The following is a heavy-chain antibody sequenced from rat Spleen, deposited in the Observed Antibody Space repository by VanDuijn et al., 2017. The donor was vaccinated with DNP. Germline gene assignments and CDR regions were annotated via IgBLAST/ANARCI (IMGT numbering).Heavy chain of an antibody. V-gene: IGHV2-34*01. CDR2: MWYDGDT. Sequence: QVQLKESGPGLVQPSETLSLTCTVSGFSLTTYSVSWVRQPSGKGPEWMGKMWYDGDTAYNSALKSRLSISRDTSKRQVFLKMNSLQPEDTGTYYCARHKNWYFDFWGPGTMVTVSS. J-gene: IGHJ1*01. CDR1: GFSLTTYS. CDR3: ARHKNWYFDF.